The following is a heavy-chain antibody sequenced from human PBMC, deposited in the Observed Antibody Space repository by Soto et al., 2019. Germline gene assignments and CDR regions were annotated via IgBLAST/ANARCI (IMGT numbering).Heavy chain of an antibody. CDR1: GFTFSSYG. V-gene: IGHV3-30*18. CDR3: AKGRSGWPNDAFDI. Sequence: GGSLRLSCAASGFTFSSYGMHWVRQAPGKGLEWVAVISYDGSNKYYADSVKGRFTISRDNSKNTLYLQMNSLRAEDTAVYYCAKGRSGWPNDAFDIWGQGTMVTVSS. CDR2: ISYDGSNK. J-gene: IGHJ3*02. D-gene: IGHD6-19*01.